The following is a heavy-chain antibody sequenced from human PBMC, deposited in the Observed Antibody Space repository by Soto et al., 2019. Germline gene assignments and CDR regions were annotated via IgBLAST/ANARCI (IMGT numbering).Heavy chain of an antibody. Sequence: QVQLVQSGAEVKKPGSSVKVSCKASGGTFGSFAFSWVRQAPGQGLEWMGGIIPVSGAAHYAQKFQGRVTITADESTSTAYMELSSLRSQDTPVYYCARALGCRSTSCTLDYWGQGTRVIVSS. CDR2: IIPVSGAA. V-gene: IGHV1-69*01. J-gene: IGHJ4*02. CDR3: ARALGCRSTSCTLDY. D-gene: IGHD2-2*01. CDR1: GGTFGSFA.